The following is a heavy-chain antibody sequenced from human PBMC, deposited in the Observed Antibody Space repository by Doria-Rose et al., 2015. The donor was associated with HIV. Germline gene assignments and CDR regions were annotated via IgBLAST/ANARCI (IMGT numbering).Heavy chain of an antibody. CDR3: ARTANWNDGRVVS. CDR2: TYIRGST. J-gene: IGHJ4*02. D-gene: IGHD1-1*01. V-gene: IGHV4-61*02. Sequence: QVQLQESGPGVGKPSQTLSLTCTVSGGSIGSGGYYWSWSRQPAGKGLEWIGRTYIRGSTDYNPSLQGRVTISVDPSKNQFSLEVNSVTAADTAVYYCARTANWNDGRVVSWGQGTSVIVSS. CDR1: GGSIGSGGYY.